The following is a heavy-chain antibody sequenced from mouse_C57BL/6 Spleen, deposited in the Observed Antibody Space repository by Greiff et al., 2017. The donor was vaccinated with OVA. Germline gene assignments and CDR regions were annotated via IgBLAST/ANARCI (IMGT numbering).Heavy chain of an antibody. CDR3: ARADGYLFAY. Sequence: EVKLMESGGGLVKPGGSLKLSCAASGFTFSSYAMSWVRQTPEKRLEWVATISDGGSYTYYPDNVKGRFTISRDNAKNNLYLQMSHLKSEDTAMYYCARADGYLFAYWGQGTLVTVSA. V-gene: IGHV5-4*03. J-gene: IGHJ3*01. CDR1: GFTFSSYA. CDR2: ISDGGSYT. D-gene: IGHD2-3*01.